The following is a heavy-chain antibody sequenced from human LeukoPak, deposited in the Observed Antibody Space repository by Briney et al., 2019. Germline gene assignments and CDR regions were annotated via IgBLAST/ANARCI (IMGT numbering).Heavy chain of an antibody. CDR2: ISYDGRNE. Sequence: PGRSLRLSCAASGFTFSSYGIHWVRQAPGKGLEWVAVISYDGRNEYYADSVKGRFTISRDNSKNTLYLQVNSLRAEDTAVYFCAKELQVAGTFDYWGQGTLVTVSS. D-gene: IGHD6-19*01. V-gene: IGHV3-30*18. CDR1: GFTFSSYG. CDR3: AKELQVAGTFDY. J-gene: IGHJ4*02.